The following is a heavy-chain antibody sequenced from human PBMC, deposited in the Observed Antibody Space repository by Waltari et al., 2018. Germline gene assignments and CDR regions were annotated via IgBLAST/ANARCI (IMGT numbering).Heavy chain of an antibody. CDR2: INHSGST. D-gene: IGHD3-3*01. Sequence: QVQLQQWGAGLLKPSETLSLTCAVYGGSFSGYYWSWIRQPPGKGLEWIGEINHSGSTNYHPTLKIRVTISVDTSKSQCSLKLSSVTAADTAVYYCARGPYYDFWSGYPYYFDYWGQGTLVTVSS. V-gene: IGHV4-34*01. J-gene: IGHJ4*02. CDR1: GGSFSGYY. CDR3: ARGPYYDFWSGYPYYFDY.